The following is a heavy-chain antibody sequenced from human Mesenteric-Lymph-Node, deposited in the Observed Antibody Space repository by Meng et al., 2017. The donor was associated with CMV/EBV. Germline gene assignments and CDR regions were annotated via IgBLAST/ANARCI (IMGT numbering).Heavy chain of an antibody. CDR2: IFHGDSEP. D-gene: IGHD3-22*01. CDR3: ASRIYDSSGFHY. V-gene: IGHV5-51*01. CDR1: GYSFTSYW. Sequence: KGCGYSFTSYWVGWVRQMPGKGLEWMGIIFHGDSEPRYSPPFQGQVTISTDKSISTAYLQLSSLKASDTAMYDCASRIYDSSGFHYWGQGTLVTVSS. J-gene: IGHJ4*02.